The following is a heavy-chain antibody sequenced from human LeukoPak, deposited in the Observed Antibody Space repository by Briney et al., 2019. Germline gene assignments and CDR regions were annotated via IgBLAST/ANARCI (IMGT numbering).Heavy chain of an antibody. J-gene: IGHJ1*01. D-gene: IGHD4-17*01. Sequence: SETLSLTCTVSGGSISSYYWSWVRQPPGKGLEWIGEIYHSGSTNYNPSLKSRVTISVDKSKNQFSLKLSSVTAADTAVYYCAIKTTASFQHWGQGTLVTVSS. CDR2: IYHSGST. CDR3: AIKTTASFQH. CDR1: GGSISSYY. V-gene: IGHV4-4*02.